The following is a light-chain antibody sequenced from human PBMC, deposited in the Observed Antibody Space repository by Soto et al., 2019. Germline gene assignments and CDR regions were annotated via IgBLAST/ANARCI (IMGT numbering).Light chain of an antibody. V-gene: IGKV3-15*01. Sequence: EIVMTQSPATLSVSPGERATLSCRASQSVSSNLAWYQQKPSQAPRLLIYGASTRATGIPARFSGSGSGTEFTLTISSLQSEDFTVYYCQQEWTFGQGTKVEIK. J-gene: IGKJ1*01. CDR1: QSVSSN. CDR3: QQEWT. CDR2: GAS.